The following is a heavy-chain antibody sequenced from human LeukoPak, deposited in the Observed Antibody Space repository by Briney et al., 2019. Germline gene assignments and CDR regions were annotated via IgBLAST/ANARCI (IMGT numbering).Heavy chain of an antibody. V-gene: IGHV1-69*06. CDR2: IIPIFGTA. J-gene: IGHJ4*02. Sequence: ASVKVSCKASGGTFSSYAISWVRQAPGQGLEWMGGIIPIFGTANYAQKFQGRVTMTEDTSTDTAYMELSSLRSEDTAVYYCATDPAAAGTFDYWGQGTLVTVSS. CDR1: GGTFSSYA. D-gene: IGHD6-13*01. CDR3: ATDPAAAGTFDY.